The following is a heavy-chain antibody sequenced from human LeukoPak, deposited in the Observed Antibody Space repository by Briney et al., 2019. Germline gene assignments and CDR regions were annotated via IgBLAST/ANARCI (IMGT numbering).Heavy chain of an antibody. D-gene: IGHD3-22*01. V-gene: IGHV3-30*02. Sequence: GGSLRLSCAASGFTFSIYGMHWVRQAPGKGLEWVAFIRYDGSNKYYADSVKGRFTISRDNSKNTLYLQMNSLRAEDTAVYYCAKDDSSGYYPDYWGQGTLVTVSS. CDR2: IRYDGSNK. CDR1: GFTFSIYG. CDR3: AKDDSSGYYPDY. J-gene: IGHJ4*02.